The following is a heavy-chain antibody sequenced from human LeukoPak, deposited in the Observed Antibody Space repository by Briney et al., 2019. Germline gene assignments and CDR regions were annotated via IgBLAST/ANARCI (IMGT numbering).Heavy chain of an antibody. V-gene: IGHV1-18*01. J-gene: IGHJ6*03. Sequence: GASVKVSCKASGYTFTSYGISWVRQAPGQGLERMGWISAYNGNTNYAQKLQGRVTMTTDTSTSTAYMELRSLRSDDTAVYYCARDPLTGYSSSWLPYYYYMDVWGKGTTVTVSS. CDR1: GYTFTSYG. CDR3: ARDPLTGYSSSWLPYYYYMDV. CDR2: ISAYNGNT. D-gene: IGHD6-13*01.